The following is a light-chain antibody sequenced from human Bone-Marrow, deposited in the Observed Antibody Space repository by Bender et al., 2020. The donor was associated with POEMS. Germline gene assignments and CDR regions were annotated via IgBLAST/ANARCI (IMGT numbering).Light chain of an antibody. CDR1: SSDVGGYDS. J-gene: IGLJ2*01. CDR2: EVS. Sequence: QSALTQPASVSGSPGQSITISCTGTSSDVGGYDSVSWYQHHPGKAPKLMLYEVSNRPSGISNRFSGSKSGDTASLTISGLQAEDEGDYHCCSYAGSTTLVFGGGTRLTVL. CDR3: CSYAGSTTLV. V-gene: IGLV2-14*01.